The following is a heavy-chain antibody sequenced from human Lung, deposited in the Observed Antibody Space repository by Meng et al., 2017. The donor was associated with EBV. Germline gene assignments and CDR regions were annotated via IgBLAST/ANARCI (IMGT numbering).Heavy chain of an antibody. Sequence: LHQSGPGLVKPSQTLSLPCTFSRGSISRGDYYWSWIRQPPGKGLEWIGYIYYSGSTYYNPSLKSRVTISVDTSKNQFSLKLSSVTAADTAVYYCAREWCSGGSCYPDYWGQGTLVTVSS. CDR2: IYYSGST. CDR3: AREWCSGGSCYPDY. D-gene: IGHD2-15*01. V-gene: IGHV4-30-4*01. CDR1: RGSISRGDYY. J-gene: IGHJ4*02.